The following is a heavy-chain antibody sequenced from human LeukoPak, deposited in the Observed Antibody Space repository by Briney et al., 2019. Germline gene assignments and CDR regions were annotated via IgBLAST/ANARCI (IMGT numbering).Heavy chain of an antibody. CDR2: FDPEDGKT. CDR1: GYTLTELS. Sequence: GASVKVSCKVSGYTLTELSMHWVRQAPGKGLDWMGGFDPEDGKTIYAQKLQGRLTMTEDTSTDTAYMELSSLRSEDTALYYCATDLGVGATSFDYWGQGTLVTVSS. V-gene: IGHV1-24*01. CDR3: ATDLGVGATSFDY. J-gene: IGHJ4*02. D-gene: IGHD1-26*01.